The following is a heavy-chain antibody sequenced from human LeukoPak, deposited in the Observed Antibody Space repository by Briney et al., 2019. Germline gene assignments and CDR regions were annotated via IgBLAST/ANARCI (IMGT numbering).Heavy chain of an antibody. Sequence: GASVKVSCKASGYTFTGYYMHWVRQAPGQGLEWMGWINPNSGGTNYAQKFQGRVTTTRDTSISTAYMELSRLRSDDTAVYYCARAATRTYYYYYYMDVWGKGTTVTVSS. CDR2: INPNSGGT. V-gene: IGHV1-2*02. CDR1: GYTFTGYY. J-gene: IGHJ6*03. D-gene: IGHD1-1*01. CDR3: ARAATRTYYYYYYMDV.